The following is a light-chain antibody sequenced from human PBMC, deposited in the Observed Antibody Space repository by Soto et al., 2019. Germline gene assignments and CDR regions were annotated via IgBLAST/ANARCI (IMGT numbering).Light chain of an antibody. CDR2: GAS. CDR3: QQYNNWPLLT. V-gene: IGKV3-15*01. J-gene: IGKJ4*01. Sequence: EIVMTQSPATLSVSPGERATLSCRASQSVRSNLAWYQQKSGQAPRLLIYGASTRATGIPARFSGSGSGTEFTLTISSLQSEDFAVYYCQQYNNWPLLTFGGGTKVDMK. CDR1: QSVRSN.